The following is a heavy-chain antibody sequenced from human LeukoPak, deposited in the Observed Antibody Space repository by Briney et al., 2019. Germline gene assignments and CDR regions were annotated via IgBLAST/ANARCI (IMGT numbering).Heavy chain of an antibody. V-gene: IGHV4-61*02. Sequence: SETLSLTCTVSGGSISSGSYYWSWIRQPAGKRLEWIGRIYTSGSTNYNPSLKSRVTISVDTSKNQFSLKLSSVTAADTAVYYCARGNYYMDVWGKGTTVTVSS. J-gene: IGHJ6*03. CDR3: ARGNYYMDV. CDR2: IYTSGST. CDR1: GGSISSGSYY.